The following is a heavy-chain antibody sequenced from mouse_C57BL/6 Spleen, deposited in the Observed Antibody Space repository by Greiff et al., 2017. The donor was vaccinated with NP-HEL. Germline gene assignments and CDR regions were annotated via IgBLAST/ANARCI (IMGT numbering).Heavy chain of an antibody. CDR2: ISSGGDYI. Sequence: EVKLMESGEGLVKPGGSLKLSCAASGFTFSSYAMSWVRQTPEKRLEWVAYISSGGDYIYYADTVKGRFTISRDNARNTLYLQMSSLKSEDTAMYYCTRVPPEGAMDYWGQGTSVTVSS. J-gene: IGHJ4*01. CDR1: GFTFSSYA. CDR3: TRVPPEGAMDY. V-gene: IGHV5-9-1*02.